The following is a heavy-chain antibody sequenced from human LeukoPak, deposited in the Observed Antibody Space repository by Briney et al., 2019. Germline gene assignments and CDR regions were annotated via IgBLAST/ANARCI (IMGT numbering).Heavy chain of an antibody. V-gene: IGHV3-21*01. D-gene: IGHD3-10*01. Sequence: GGSLRLSCATSGFTFSRYSVNWVRQAPGRGLEWVSCITGSSDYIFYADSVRGRFTISRDNAKNSLFLQMNSLRAEDTAVYYCAKFKGHYGDSEYYFDSWGQGTLVTVSS. CDR3: AKFKGHYGDSEYYFDS. J-gene: IGHJ4*02. CDR2: ITGSSDYI. CDR1: GFTFSRYS.